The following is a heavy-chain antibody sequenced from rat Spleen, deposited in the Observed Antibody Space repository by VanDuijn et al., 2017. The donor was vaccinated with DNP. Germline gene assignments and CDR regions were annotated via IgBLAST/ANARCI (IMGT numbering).Heavy chain of an antibody. Sequence: EVQLVESGGGLVQPGRSLKLSCAASGFTFSDYYMAWVRQAPTKGLELVAYITYDGGRSYYGDSVKGRFTISRDNAKSTLSLQMNSLRSEDMATYYCARPMDYYSGGFAYWGQGTLVTVSS. D-gene: IGHD1-1*01. J-gene: IGHJ3*01. CDR3: ARPMDYYSGGFAY. CDR1: GFTFSDYY. CDR2: ITYDGGRS. V-gene: IGHV5-22*01.